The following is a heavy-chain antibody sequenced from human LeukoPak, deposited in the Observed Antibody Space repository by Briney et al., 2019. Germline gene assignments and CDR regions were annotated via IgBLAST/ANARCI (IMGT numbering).Heavy chain of an antibody. V-gene: IGHV3-74*01. CDR2: INSDGSST. J-gene: IGHJ3*02. Sequence: PGGSLRLSCAASGFTFSSYWMHWVRQAPGKGLVWVSRINSDGSSTSYADSVKGRFTISRDNAKNTLYLQMNSLRAVDTAVYYCARGGYDYVWGSYPLPDAFDIWGQGTMVTVSS. CDR1: GFTFSSYW. D-gene: IGHD3-16*02. CDR3: ARGGYDYVWGSYPLPDAFDI.